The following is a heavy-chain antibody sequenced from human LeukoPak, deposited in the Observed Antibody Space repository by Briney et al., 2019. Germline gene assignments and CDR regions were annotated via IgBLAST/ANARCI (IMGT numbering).Heavy chain of an antibody. CDR1: GFTFSSYS. V-gene: IGHV3-21*01. Sequence: PGGSLRLSCAASGFTFSSYSMNWVRQAPGKGLEWVSSISSSSSYIYYADSVKGRFTISRDNAKNSLYLQMNSLRAEDTAVYYCARGDFWSGYYPYYYYYYGMDVWGQGTTVTVSS. D-gene: IGHD3-3*01. J-gene: IGHJ6*02. CDR3: ARGDFWSGYYPYYYYYYGMDV. CDR2: ISSSSSYI.